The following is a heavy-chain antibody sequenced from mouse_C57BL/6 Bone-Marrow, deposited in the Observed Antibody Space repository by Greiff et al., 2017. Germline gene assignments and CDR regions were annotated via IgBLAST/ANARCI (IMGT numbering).Heavy chain of an antibody. CDR1: GYTFTDYY. CDR3: ADSNYGYAMDY. CDR2: INPYNGGT. D-gene: IGHD2-5*01. J-gene: IGHJ4*01. V-gene: IGHV1-19*01. Sequence: VQLKQSGPVLVKPGASVKMSCKASGYTFTDYYMNWVKQSHGKSLEWIGVINPYNGGTSYNQKFKGKATLTVDKSSSTAYMGLNSLTSEDSAVYYCADSNYGYAMDYWGQGTSVTVSS.